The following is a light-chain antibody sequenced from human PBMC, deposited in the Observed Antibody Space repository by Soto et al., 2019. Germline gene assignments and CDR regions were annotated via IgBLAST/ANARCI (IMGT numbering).Light chain of an antibody. CDR2: AAY. CDR3: QHYGGPFT. V-gene: IGKV3-20*01. Sequence: EIVLTQSPGTLSLSPGESATLSCRASQSVSSSYLAWYQQKPGQAPRLLISAAYSRASGIPGRFCGSGSGTDFTLTIRRLEPEDFAVYYCQHYGGPFTFGPGTKVDIK. CDR1: QSVSSSY. J-gene: IGKJ3*01.